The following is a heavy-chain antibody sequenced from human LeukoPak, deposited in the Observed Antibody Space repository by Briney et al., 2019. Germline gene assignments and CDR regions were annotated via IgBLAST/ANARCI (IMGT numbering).Heavy chain of an antibody. V-gene: IGHV3-53*01. D-gene: IGHD3-9*01. CDR3: ARVIVTSYYDAFDI. J-gene: IGHJ3*02. Sequence: GGSLRLSCAASGFTVSSNYMSWVRQAPGKGLEWVSVIYNGGSTHYADSVKGRFTFSRDNSKNTLYLQMNSLRAEDTAVYYCARVIVTSYYDAFDIWGQGTMVTVSS. CDR2: IYNGGST. CDR1: GFTVSSNY.